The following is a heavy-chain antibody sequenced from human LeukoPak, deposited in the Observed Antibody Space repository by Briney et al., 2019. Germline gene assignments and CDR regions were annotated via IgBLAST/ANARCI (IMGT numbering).Heavy chain of an antibody. CDR2: IIPFFGTV. Sequence: SVKVSCKASGGTFSSYAISWARQAPGQGLEWLGGIIPFFGTVNYAQKFQGRVTITAAESTSTAYMELSSLRSEDTAVYYCARAVGSAVFDAFDIWGQGTMVTVSS. J-gene: IGHJ3*02. CDR1: GGTFSSYA. V-gene: IGHV1-69*13. D-gene: IGHD3-10*01. CDR3: ARAVGSAVFDAFDI.